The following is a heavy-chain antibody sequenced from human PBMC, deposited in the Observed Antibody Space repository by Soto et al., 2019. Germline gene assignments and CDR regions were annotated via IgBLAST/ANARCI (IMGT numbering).Heavy chain of an antibody. CDR2: IYYSGST. V-gene: IGHV4-59*01. CDR3: ARAAGRGGYYNYYNSGMDV. CDR1: GGSISSYY. Sequence: SETLSLTCTVSGGSISSYYWSWIRQPPGKGLEWIGYIYYSGSTNYNPSLKSRVTISVDTSKNQFSLKLSSVTAADTAVYYCARAAGRGGYYNYYNSGMDVWGQGTTVTVSS. D-gene: IGHD3-3*01. J-gene: IGHJ6*02.